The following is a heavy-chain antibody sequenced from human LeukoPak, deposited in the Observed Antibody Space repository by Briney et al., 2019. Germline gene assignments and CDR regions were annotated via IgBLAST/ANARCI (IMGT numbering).Heavy chain of an antibody. Sequence: SETLALTCTVSGGSISSYYWHWIRQPPGGGLEWSGYIYTSGSSSYNPSLKRRVTISLDTSKNQFSLKLSSVTAADTAVYYCARGSVEQQLVRSYYYYYMDLWGKGTTVTVSS. J-gene: IGHJ6*03. CDR1: GGSISSYY. CDR3: ARGSVEQQLVRSYYYYYMDL. V-gene: IGHV4-4*09. CDR2: IYTSGSS. D-gene: IGHD6-13*01.